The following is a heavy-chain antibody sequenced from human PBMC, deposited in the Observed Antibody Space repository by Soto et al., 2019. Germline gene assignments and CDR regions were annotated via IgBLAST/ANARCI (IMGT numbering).Heavy chain of an antibody. CDR1: GFSFRDHS. V-gene: IGHV3-48*02. Sequence: VQLMESGGGLVYPGASLRLSCETSGFSFRDHSMNWVRQAPGKGLQWVSYISSTGDDIHYADSVKGRFTVSRDTAKNALFLQMNSLRDDDSAIYYCARLPKGSVVTGWGQGTLVTVSS. CDR3: ARLPKGSVVTG. J-gene: IGHJ4*02. CDR2: ISSTGDDI. D-gene: IGHD2-21*02.